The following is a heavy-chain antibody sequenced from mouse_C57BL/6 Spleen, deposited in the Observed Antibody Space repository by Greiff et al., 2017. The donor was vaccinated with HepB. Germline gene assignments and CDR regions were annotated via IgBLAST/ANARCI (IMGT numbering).Heavy chain of an antibody. Sequence: EVKLVESGGGLVKPGGSLKLSCAASGFTFSDYGMHWVRQAPEKGLEWVAYISSGSSTIYYADTVKGRFTISRDNAKNTLFLQMTSLRSEDTAMYYCARGYDGYSAWFAYWGQGTLVTVSA. J-gene: IGHJ3*01. CDR2: ISSGSSTI. CDR1: GFTFSDYG. CDR3: ARGYDGYSAWFAY. V-gene: IGHV5-17*01. D-gene: IGHD2-3*01.